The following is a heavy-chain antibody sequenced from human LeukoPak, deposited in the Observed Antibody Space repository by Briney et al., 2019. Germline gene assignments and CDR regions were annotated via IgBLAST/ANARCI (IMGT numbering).Heavy chain of an antibody. J-gene: IGHJ4*02. V-gene: IGHV3-21*01. Sequence: GGSLRLSCAASGFSFNRHRMNWVRQAPGKGLEWVSSISSGTSYIYYAESVKGRFTISRDNAKNSLYLQMSSLRAEDTAVYYCATDSGYDYFDNWGQGTLVTVSS. CDR1: GFSFNRHR. CDR3: ATDSGYDYFDN. CDR2: ISSGTSYI. D-gene: IGHD5-12*01.